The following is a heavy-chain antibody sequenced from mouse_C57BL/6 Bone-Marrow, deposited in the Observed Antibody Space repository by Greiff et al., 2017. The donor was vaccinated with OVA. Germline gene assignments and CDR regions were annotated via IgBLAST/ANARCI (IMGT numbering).Heavy chain of an antibody. D-gene: IGHD2-2*01. Sequence: EVQLQQSGPGLVKPSQSLSLTCSVTGYSITSGYYWNWIRQFPGNKLEWMGYISYDGSNNYNPSLKNRISITRDTSKNQFFLKLNSVTTEDTATYYCARDPLYGYDWYFDVWGTGTTVTVSS. CDR2: ISYDGSN. V-gene: IGHV3-6*01. CDR3: ARDPLYGYDWYFDV. J-gene: IGHJ1*03. CDR1: GYSITSGYY.